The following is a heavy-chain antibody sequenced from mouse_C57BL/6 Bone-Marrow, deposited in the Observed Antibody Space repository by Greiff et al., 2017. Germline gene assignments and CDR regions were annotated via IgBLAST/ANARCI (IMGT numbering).Heavy chain of an antibody. V-gene: IGHV14-4*01. CDR3: TTYSSPYYAMDD. Sequence: VQLQESGAVLVRPGASVKLSCTASGFNIKDDYMHWVKQRPGQGLEWIGWIDPENGDTRYASKFQGKATITADTSSNTAYLQLSSLTSEDTAVXYCTTYSSPYYAMDDWGEGASATVAS. CDR2: IDPENGDT. J-gene: IGHJ4*01. CDR1: GFNIKDDY. D-gene: IGHD2-12*01.